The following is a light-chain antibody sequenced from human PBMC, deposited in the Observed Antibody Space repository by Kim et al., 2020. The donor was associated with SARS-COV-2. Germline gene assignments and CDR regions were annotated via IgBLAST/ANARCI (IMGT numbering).Light chain of an antibody. V-gene: IGKV3-15*01. CDR3: QQYNNGPPNT. CDR1: QNIRTY. J-gene: IGKJ2*01. CDR2: GAS. Sequence: ETVMTQSPATLSVSPGETATLSCRASQNIRTYLAWYQQKPGQAPRLLIYGASTRATGIPARFSGSGSGTEFTLTISSLQSEDFALYYCQQYNNGPPNTFGQGTKLEI.